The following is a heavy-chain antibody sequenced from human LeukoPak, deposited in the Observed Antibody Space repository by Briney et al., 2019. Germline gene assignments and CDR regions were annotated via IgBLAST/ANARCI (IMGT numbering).Heavy chain of an antibody. Sequence: GGSLRLSCAASGYTVSSNHMSWVRQAPGKGLEWVSVIYSSGMTYYADSVKGRFTISRDNSKNTLYFHMNSLRAEDTAVYYCARDLYGVSHDYWGQGTLVTVSS. J-gene: IGHJ4*02. CDR2: IYSSGMT. V-gene: IGHV3-53*01. CDR3: ARDLYGVSHDY. D-gene: IGHD4-17*01. CDR1: GYTVSSNH.